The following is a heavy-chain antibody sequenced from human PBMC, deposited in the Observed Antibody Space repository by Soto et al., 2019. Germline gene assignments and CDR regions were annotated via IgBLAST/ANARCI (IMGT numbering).Heavy chain of an antibody. CDR3: ARGGLTYYYGSGTQLPSGVSYYFDY. D-gene: IGHD3-10*01. V-gene: IGHV4-34*01. Sequence: SETLSLTCAVYGGSFSGYYWSWIRQPPGKGLEWIGEINHSGSTNYNPSLKSRVTISVDTSKNQFSLKLSSVTAADTAVYYCARGGLTYYYGSGTQLPSGVSYYFDYWGQGTLVTVSS. CDR1: GGSFSGYY. CDR2: INHSGST. J-gene: IGHJ4*02.